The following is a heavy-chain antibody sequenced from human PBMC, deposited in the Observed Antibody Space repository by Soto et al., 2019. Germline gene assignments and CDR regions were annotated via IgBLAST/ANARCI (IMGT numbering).Heavy chain of an antibody. V-gene: IGHV3-23*01. CDR2: ISGTGVPT. D-gene: IGHD2-2*01. J-gene: IGHJ5*02. CDR1: VFAVSNFA. Sequence: SQSTCSAAPVFAVSNFAISWVRPAPGEGLECISLISGTGVPTLYAESVKGRFSVSRDNSKDTLFLEMNNLRVDDTAIYYCAKSFCSSSSCFFLWVDPWGPGTLVTVSS. CDR3: AKSFCSSSSCFFLWVDP.